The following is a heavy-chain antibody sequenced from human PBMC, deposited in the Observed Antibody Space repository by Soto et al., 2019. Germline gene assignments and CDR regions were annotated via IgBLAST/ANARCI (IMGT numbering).Heavy chain of an antibody. V-gene: IGHV1-69*01. CDR2: IIPIFGTA. CDR3: ARESIAVAGAYNWFVP. D-gene: IGHD6-19*01. CDR1: GGTFSSYA. J-gene: IGHJ5*02. Sequence: QVQLVQSGAEVKKPGSSVKVSCKASGGTFSSYAISWVRQAPGQGLEWMGGIIPIFGTANYAQKFQGRVTIIADESTSTAYMELISLRSYDPAVDYCARESIAVAGAYNWFVPWGQGTLVTVSS.